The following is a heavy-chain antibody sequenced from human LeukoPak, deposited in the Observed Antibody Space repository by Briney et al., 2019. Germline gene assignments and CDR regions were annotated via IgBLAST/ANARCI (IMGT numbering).Heavy chain of an antibody. D-gene: IGHD6-19*01. J-gene: IGHJ4*02. V-gene: IGHV4-39*02. CDR3: ARDYVGVAGTFDY. Sequence: SETLSLTCTVSGGSISGSSYYWGWIRQPPGKGLEWIGSIYYSGSTYYNPSLKSRVTISVDTSKNQFSLKLDSVTATDTAVYYCARDYVGVAGTFDYWGQGTLVTVSS. CDR1: GGSISGSSYY. CDR2: IYYSGST.